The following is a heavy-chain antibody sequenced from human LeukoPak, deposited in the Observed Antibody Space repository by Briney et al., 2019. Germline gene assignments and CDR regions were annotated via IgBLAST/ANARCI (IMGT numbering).Heavy chain of an antibody. CDR3: SSLVSSYYPILTAYSNCLDP. V-gene: IGHV4-4*07. J-gene: IGHJ5*02. CDR2: MHTSGST. D-gene: IGHD3-9*01. Sequence: ASETLSLTCTVSGDSISSYYWTWIRQPAGKGLEWIGRMHTSGSTNYNPSLKSRVTMSVDTSTNGFSLTLSSVTAADTAVYYCSSLVSSYYPILTAYSNCLDPWAHLTLVIVYS. CDR1: GDSISSYY.